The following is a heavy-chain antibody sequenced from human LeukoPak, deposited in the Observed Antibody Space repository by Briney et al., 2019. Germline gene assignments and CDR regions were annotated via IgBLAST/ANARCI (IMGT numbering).Heavy chain of an antibody. Sequence: GRSLRLSCAASGFTFSSYAMHWVRQAPGKGLEWVAVISYDGSNKYYADSVKGRFTISRDNSKNTLYLQMNSLRAEDTAVYYCAKSSLVTTPLYYFDYWGQGTLVTVSS. CDR3: AKSSLVTTPLYYFDY. CDR1: GFTFSSYA. CDR2: ISYDGSNK. D-gene: IGHD4-17*01. V-gene: IGHV3-30-3*01. J-gene: IGHJ4*02.